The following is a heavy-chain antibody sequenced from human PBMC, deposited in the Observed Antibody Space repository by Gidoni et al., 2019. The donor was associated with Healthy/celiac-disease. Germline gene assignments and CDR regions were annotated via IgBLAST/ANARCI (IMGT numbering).Heavy chain of an antibody. Sequence: EVQLVESGGGLIQPGGSLRLSCAASGFTVSSNYMSWVRQAPGKGLEWVSVIYSGGSTYYADSVKGRFTISRDNSKNTLYLQMNSLRAEDTAVYYCARAPPRVTTRNWYFDLWGRGTLVTVSS. CDR2: IYSGGST. CDR1: GFTVSSNY. J-gene: IGHJ2*01. V-gene: IGHV3-53*01. CDR3: ARAPPRVTTRNWYFDL. D-gene: IGHD4-4*01.